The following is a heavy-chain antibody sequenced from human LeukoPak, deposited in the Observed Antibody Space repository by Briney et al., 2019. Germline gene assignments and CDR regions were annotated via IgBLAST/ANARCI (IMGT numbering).Heavy chain of an antibody. J-gene: IGHJ4*02. CDR3: ARDLGYSSSPDVPLDY. V-gene: IGHV1-18*01. Sequence: ASVKVSCKASGYTFTSYGISWVRQAPGQGLEWMGWISAYNGNTNYAQKLQGRVTMTTDASTSTAHMDLRSLTSDDTAVFYCARDLGYSSSPDVPLDYWGQGTLVTVSS. D-gene: IGHD6-6*01. CDR1: GYTFTSYG. CDR2: ISAYNGNT.